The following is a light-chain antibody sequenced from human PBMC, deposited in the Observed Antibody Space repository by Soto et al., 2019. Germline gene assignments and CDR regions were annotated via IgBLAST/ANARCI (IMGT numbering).Light chain of an antibody. CDR2: EVT. CDR3: STATSTNTGV. J-gene: IGLJ3*02. CDR1: NSDVGGYNY. V-gene: IGLV2-14*01. Sequence: QSVLTQPASVSGSPGQSITISCTGTNSDVGGYNYVSWYQQHPGKAPKLMIYEVTSRPSGVSNRFSGSKSGNTASLTISGLQPEDEADYYCSTATSTNTGVCGGGSQVTVL.